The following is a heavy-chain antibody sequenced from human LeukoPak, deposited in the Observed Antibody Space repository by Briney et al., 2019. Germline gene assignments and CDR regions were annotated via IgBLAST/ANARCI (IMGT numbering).Heavy chain of an antibody. Sequence: QPGRSLRLSCAAAGFTFTTNGMSCVSQAARKWLEWDSAISGSGGSTYYAASVEGRFTISRDNSKNTLYLQMNSLRAEDTAVYYCAKGRVYDSSGYHTWGQGTLVTVSS. V-gene: IGHV3-23*01. CDR1: GFTFTTNG. CDR2: ISGSGGST. J-gene: IGHJ4*02. CDR3: AKGRVYDSSGYHT. D-gene: IGHD3-22*01.